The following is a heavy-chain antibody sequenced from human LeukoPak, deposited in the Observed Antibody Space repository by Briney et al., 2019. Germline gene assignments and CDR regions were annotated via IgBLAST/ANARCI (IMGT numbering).Heavy chain of an antibody. CDR1: GGSISSSNW. Sequence: SGTLSLTCAVSGGSISSSNWWSWVRQPPGKGLEWIGEIYHSGSTNYSPSLKSRVTISVDKSKNQFSLKLSSVTAADTAVYYCARYYYYDSSGYLAYFDYWGQGTLVTVSS. CDR2: IYHSGST. V-gene: IGHV4-4*02. D-gene: IGHD3-22*01. CDR3: ARYYYYDSSGYLAYFDY. J-gene: IGHJ4*02.